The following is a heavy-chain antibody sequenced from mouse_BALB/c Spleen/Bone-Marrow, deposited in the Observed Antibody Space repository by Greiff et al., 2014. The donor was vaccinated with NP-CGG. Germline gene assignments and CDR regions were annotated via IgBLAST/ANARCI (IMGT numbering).Heavy chain of an antibody. J-gene: IGHJ2*01. CDR3: AREGVDDFDY. Sequence: EVQLQQSGPELVKPGASVKMSCKASGYTFTSYVIHWVKQKPGQGLEWIGYINPYNDATKFNARFKGKATLTSDKSSSTAYMLLSSLTSEDSAVYYCAREGVDDFDYWGQGTTLTVST. CDR1: GYTFTSYV. V-gene: IGHV1-14*01. CDR2: INPYNDAT.